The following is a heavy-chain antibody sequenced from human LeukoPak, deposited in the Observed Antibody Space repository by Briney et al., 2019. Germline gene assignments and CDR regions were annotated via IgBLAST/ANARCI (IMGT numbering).Heavy chain of an antibody. CDR3: ARFEYSRDY. CDR1: GFTFDDYG. CDR2: INWNGGST. D-gene: IGHD6-6*01. J-gene: IGHJ4*02. Sequence: RSGGSLRLSCAASGFTFDDYGMSWVRQAPGKGLEWVSGINWNGGSTGYADSVKGRFTISRHNSKNTLYLQMNSLRAEDTAVYYCARFEYSRDYWGQGTLVTVSS. V-gene: IGHV3-20*04.